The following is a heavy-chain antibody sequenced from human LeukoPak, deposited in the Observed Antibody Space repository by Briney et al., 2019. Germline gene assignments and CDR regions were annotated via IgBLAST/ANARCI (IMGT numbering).Heavy chain of an antibody. D-gene: IGHD2-2*02. CDR3: ARDRTLIPAAIRGWFDP. CDR1: GYTFTSYG. J-gene: IGHJ5*02. V-gene: IGHV1-18*01. CDR2: ISAYNGNT. Sequence: ASVKVSCKASGYTFTSYGISWVRQAPGQGLEWMGWISAYNGNTNYAQKLQGRVTMTTDTSTSTAYMELRSLRSDDTAVYYCARDRTLIPAAIRGWFDPWGQGTLVTVSS.